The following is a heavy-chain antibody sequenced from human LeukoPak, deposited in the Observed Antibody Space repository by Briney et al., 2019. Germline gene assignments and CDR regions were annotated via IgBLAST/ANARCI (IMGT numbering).Heavy chain of an antibody. CDR2: ISYDGSNK. CDR1: GFTFSSYA. Sequence: GGSLRLSCAASGFTFSSYAMHWVRQAPGKGLEWVAVISYDGSNKYYADSVKGRFTISRDNSKNTLYLQMNSLRAEDTAVYYCAKEEDYSNSITAWGQGTLVTVSS. CDR3: AKEEDYSNSITA. D-gene: IGHD4-11*01. V-gene: IGHV3-30-3*02. J-gene: IGHJ5*02.